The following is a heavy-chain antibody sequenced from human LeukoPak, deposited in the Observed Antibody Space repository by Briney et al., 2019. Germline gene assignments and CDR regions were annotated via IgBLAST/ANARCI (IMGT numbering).Heavy chain of an antibody. J-gene: IGHJ4*02. CDR1: GFTFSNYA. D-gene: IGHD3-22*01. CDR2: ISSNGGST. CDR3: VKDYDSSGYYSSCDY. V-gene: IGHV3-64D*09. Sequence: GGSLRLPCSASGFTFSNYAMHWVPRAPGKALEYVSAISSNGGSTYYADSLKGRFTISRDNSKNTLYLQMSSLRAEDTAVYYCVKDYDSSGYYSSCDYWGQGTLVTVSS.